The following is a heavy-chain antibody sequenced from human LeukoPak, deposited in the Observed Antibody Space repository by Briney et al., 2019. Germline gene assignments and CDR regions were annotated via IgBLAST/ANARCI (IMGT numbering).Heavy chain of an antibody. CDR2: INHSGST. D-gene: IGHD4-17*01. Sequence: PSETLSLTCAVYGGSFSGYYWSWIRQPPGKGLEWIGEINHSGSTNYNPSLKSRVTISVDTSKNQFSLKLSSVTAADTAVYYCASAVNPSYFDLWGRGTLVTVSS. CDR1: GGSFSGYY. CDR3: ASAVNPSYFDL. V-gene: IGHV4-34*01. J-gene: IGHJ2*01.